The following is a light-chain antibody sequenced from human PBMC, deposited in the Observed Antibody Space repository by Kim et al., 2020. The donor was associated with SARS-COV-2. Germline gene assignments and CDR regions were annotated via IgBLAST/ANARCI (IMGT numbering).Light chain of an antibody. CDR2: GAS. CDR1: QSVSSSY. Sequence: PGERVTLSCRASQSVSSSYLTWYQQKPGQAPRLLIYGASTRATGIPARFSGSGSGTDFTLTISSLQPEDFAVYYCQQDYNLPYTFGQGTKRE. V-gene: IGKV3D-7*01. CDR3: QQDYNLPYT. J-gene: IGKJ2*01.